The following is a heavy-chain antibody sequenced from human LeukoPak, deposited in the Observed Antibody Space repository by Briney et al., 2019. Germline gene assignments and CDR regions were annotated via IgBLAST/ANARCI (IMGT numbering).Heavy chain of an antibody. CDR2: VYHSGYT. CDR3: ARRRSSYDFWSGPDAFDI. Sequence: SETLSLTCTVSGYSISSGDYWGWIRQPPGRGLEWIGNVYHSGYTYYSPSLKSRVTISVDTSKNQFSLKLSSVTAADTAVYYCARRRSSYDFWSGPDAFDIWGQGTMVTVSS. CDR1: GYSISSGDY. D-gene: IGHD3-3*01. V-gene: IGHV4-38-2*02. J-gene: IGHJ3*02.